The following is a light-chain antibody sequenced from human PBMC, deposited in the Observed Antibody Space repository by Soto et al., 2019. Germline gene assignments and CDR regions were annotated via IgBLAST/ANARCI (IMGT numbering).Light chain of an antibody. CDR2: SNN. CDR1: SSNIGSKY. J-gene: IGLJ1*01. V-gene: IGLV1-47*02. Sequence: QAVVTQPPSASGTPGQRVTISCSGSSSNIGSKYVYWYQQLPGTAPKLLIYSNNQRPSGVPDRFSGSKSGTSASLAISGLRSEDEADYYCAAWDDSLSGYVFGTGTKLTVL. CDR3: AAWDDSLSGYV.